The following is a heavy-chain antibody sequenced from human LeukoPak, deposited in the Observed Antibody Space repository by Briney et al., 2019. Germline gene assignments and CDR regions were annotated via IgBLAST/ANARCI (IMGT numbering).Heavy chain of an antibody. CDR2: ISSSSDYI. V-gene: IGHV3-21*01. J-gene: IGHJ5*02. CDR3: ARIPNSANFPNWFDP. D-gene: IGHD4/OR15-4a*01. Sequence: GGSLRLSCTASGFTFSPYSTNWVRQAPGKGLEWFSSISSSSDYIYYADSVKGRFTISRDNAKNSLYLQMNSIRAEDTAVYYCARIPNSANFPNWFDPWGQGTLVTVSS. CDR1: GFTFSPYS.